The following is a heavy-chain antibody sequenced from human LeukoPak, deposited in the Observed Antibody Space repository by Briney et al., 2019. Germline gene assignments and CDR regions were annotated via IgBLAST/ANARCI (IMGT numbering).Heavy chain of an antibody. J-gene: IGHJ3*02. V-gene: IGHV3-66*01. CDR2: IYSGGST. CDR1: GFTVSSNY. D-gene: IGHD2-2*01. CDR3: ARVPSGYAFDI. Sequence: GGSLRLSCAASGFTVSSNYMSWVRQAPGKGLEWVSVIYSGGSTYYADSVKGRFTISRDNSKNTLYLQMNSLRAEDTAVYYCARVPSGYAFDIWGQGTMVTVSS.